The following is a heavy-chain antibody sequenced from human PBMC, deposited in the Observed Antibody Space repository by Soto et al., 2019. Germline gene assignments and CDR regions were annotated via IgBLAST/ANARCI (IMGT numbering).Heavy chain of an antibody. CDR2: IYYSGST. Sequence: PSETLSLTCTVSGGSISSGDYYWSWIRQPPGKGLEWIGYIYYSGSTYYNPSLKSRVTISVDTSKNQFSLKLSSVTAADTAVYYCARDRAGTIFGVVTNWFDPWGQGTLVTVSS. J-gene: IGHJ5*02. V-gene: IGHV4-30-4*01. CDR3: ARDRAGTIFGVVTNWFDP. D-gene: IGHD3-3*01. CDR1: GGSISSGDYY.